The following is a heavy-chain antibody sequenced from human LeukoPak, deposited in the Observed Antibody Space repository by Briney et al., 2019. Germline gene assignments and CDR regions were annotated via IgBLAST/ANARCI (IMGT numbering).Heavy chain of an antibody. Sequence: GGSLRLSCAASGFTFSSYAMSWVRQAPGKGLEWVSAISGSGGSTYYADSVKGRFTISRDNSKNTLYLQINSLRAEDTAVYYCAKRVVVVPAAIPDFDYWGQGTLVTVSS. D-gene: IGHD2-2*02. CDR3: AKRVVVVPAAIPDFDY. V-gene: IGHV3-23*01. J-gene: IGHJ4*02. CDR1: GFTFSSYA. CDR2: ISGSGGST.